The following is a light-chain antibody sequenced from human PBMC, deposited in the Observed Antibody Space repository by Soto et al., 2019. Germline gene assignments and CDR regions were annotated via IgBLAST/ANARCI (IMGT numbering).Light chain of an antibody. V-gene: IGKV3-20*01. CDR1: RSVSSNF. CDR3: QQYGSSPPLT. J-gene: IGKJ4*01. CDR2: GAS. Sequence: EIVLTQSPGTLSLSPGGRATLSCRASRSVSSNFLAWYQQKPGQAPGLLIYGASSRATGIPDRFSGSGSGTDFTLTISRLEPEDFAVYYCQQYGSSPPLTFGGGTRVEIK.